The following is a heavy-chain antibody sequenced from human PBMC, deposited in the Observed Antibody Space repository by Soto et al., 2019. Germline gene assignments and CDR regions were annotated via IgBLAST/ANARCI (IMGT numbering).Heavy chain of an antibody. CDR3: ARQKSRSDRFDP. CDR1: GGSISSSGYC. D-gene: IGHD2-15*01. CDR2: ILYSGTT. Sequence: LSLTCTVSGGSISSSGYCWAWVRQPPGKGLEWIGCILYSGTTYYHPSLKSRVTMSVDTSNNKFSLSLSSVTAADTAIYLCARQKSRSDRFDPLGQGTLVTVSS. V-gene: IGHV4-39*01. J-gene: IGHJ5*02.